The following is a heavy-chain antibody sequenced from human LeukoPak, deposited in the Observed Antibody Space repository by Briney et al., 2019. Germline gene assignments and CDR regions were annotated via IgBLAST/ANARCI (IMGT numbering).Heavy chain of an antibody. V-gene: IGHV3-30*03. CDR1: GFTFSSFG. CDR2: ISYDGSNK. Sequence: PGRSLRLSCAASGFTFSSFGMHWVRQAPGKGLEWVAVISYDGSNKYYADSVKGRFTISRDNSKNTLYPQMNSLRAEDTAVYYCARAGYSYGGYFDYWGQGTLVTVSS. CDR3: ARAGYSYGGYFDY. J-gene: IGHJ4*02. D-gene: IGHD5-18*01.